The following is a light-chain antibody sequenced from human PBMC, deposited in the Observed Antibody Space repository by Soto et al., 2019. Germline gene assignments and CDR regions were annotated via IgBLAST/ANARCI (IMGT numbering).Light chain of an antibody. J-gene: IGKJ5*01. CDR2: YAS. Sequence: EIVLTQSPATLSLSPGERATLSCRASQSVSSYLACYQQKPGQAPSLLISYASNRATGIRARFSGSGSGTDFTLTISRLEPEDFAVYYCQQYDSWTFGQGTRLEIK. CDR1: QSVSSY. V-gene: IGKV3-11*01. CDR3: QQYDSWT.